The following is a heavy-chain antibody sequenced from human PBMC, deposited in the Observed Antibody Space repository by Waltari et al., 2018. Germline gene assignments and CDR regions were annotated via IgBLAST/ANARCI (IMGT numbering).Heavy chain of an antibody. J-gene: IGHJ4*02. CDR2: IYYSGST. CDR3: ARTRY. CDR1: GGSISSYY. Sequence: QVQLQESGPGLVKPSETLSLTCTVSGGSISSYYWSWIRQPPGKGLEWIGYIYYSGSTNYNPSLKRRVTIAVDTSKNQFSLKLSSLTAADTALYYCARTRYWGQGTLVTVSS. V-gene: IGHV4-59*12.